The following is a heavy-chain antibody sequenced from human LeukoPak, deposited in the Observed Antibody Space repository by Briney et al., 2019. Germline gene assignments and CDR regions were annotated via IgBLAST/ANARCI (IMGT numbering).Heavy chain of an antibody. CDR2: INPDSGGT. CDR3: ARVASAVYSDY. CDR1: GYTFTVYY. Sequence: ASVRVSCMASGYTFTVYYIHWVRQAPGQGGEWMGWINPDSGGTNYAQIFQGRVTMTRDTSISTAYTELNRLRSDDTAVYYCARVASAVYSDYWGQGTLVTVSS. V-gene: IGHV1-2*02. J-gene: IGHJ4*02.